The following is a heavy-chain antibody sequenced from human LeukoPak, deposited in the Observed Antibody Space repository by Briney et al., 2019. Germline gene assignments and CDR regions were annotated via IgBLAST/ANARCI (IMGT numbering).Heavy chain of an antibody. J-gene: IGHJ3*02. V-gene: IGHV3-48*04. CDR1: GFTFSSYS. CDR2: ISAISSSST. CDR3: ARDFHRRYYDSSGYNAFDI. D-gene: IGHD3-22*01. Sequence: GGSLRLSCAASGFTFSSYSMNWVRQAPGKRLEWVSYISAISSSSTYYADSVKGRFTISRDNAKNSLYLQMNSLRAEDTAVYYCARDFHRRYYDSSGYNAFDIWGQGTMVTVSS.